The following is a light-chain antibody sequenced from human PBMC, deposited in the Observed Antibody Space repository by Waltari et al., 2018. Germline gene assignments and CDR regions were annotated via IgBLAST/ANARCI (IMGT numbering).Light chain of an antibody. Sequence: DIQLTQSPSFLSASVGDRVTFTCRVSRDIRSYLAWYQQKSGKAPKLLIFAASTLQSGVPSRFSGSGSGTEFTLTISNLQPEDVATYYCQQPPGTFGGGTKVEIK. CDR1: RDIRSY. CDR2: AAS. J-gene: IGKJ4*01. V-gene: IGKV1-9*01. CDR3: QQPPGT.